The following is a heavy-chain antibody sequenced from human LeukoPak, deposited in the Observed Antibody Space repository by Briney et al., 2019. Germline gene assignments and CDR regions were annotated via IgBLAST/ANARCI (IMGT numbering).Heavy chain of an antibody. CDR2: ISGSGGST. Sequence: GGSLRLSCAASGFTFSSYAMSWVRQAPGKGLEWVSAISGSGGSTYYADSVKGRFTISRDNSKSTLYLQMNSLRAEDTAVYYCAKRGFGFYYGMDVWGQGTTVTVSS. CDR3: AKRGFGFYYGMDV. D-gene: IGHD3-16*01. J-gene: IGHJ6*02. V-gene: IGHV3-23*01. CDR1: GFTFSSYA.